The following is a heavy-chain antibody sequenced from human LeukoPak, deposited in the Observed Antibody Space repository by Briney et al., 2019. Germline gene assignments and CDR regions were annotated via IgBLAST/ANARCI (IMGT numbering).Heavy chain of an antibody. CDR1: GFTFSSYG. Sequence: PGGSLRLSCAASGFTFSSYGMSWVRQAPGKGLEWVSAISGSGGSTYYADSVRGRFTISRDNSKNTLYLQMNSLRAENTAVYYCAKESGGYFDYWGQGTLVTVSS. J-gene: IGHJ4*02. D-gene: IGHD1-1*01. CDR3: AKESGGYFDY. V-gene: IGHV3-23*01. CDR2: ISGSGGST.